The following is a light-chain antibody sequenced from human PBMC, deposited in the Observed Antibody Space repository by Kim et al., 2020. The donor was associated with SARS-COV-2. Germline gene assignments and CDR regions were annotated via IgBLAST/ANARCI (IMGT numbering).Light chain of an antibody. J-gene: IGKJ1*01. V-gene: IGKV3-15*01. Sequence: EMVMTQSPATLSVSPGERVTLSCRASQSIANDLAWYQQKPGQAPRLLIFAASTRATGVPARFSGSGSGTDFTLTIDSLQSEDFAAYFCQKYNGWPPAFGRGTKVDIK. CDR1: QSIAND. CDR3: QKYNGWPPA. CDR2: AAS.